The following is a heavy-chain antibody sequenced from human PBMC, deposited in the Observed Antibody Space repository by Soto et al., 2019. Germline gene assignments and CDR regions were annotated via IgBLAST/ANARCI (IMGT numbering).Heavy chain of an antibody. Sequence: QVQVVQSGAEVQKRGSSVKVSCKASGGTFSNDIITWVRQAPGQGLEWMGRIIPLLDIANYAQKFQGRVTITADKSTSTAYMELNSLRSEDTAVYYCVRDSPIGSTYSGYDGIDYWGQGTLVTVSS. V-gene: IGHV1-69*08. CDR2: IIPLLDIA. CDR3: VRDSPIGSTYSGYDGIDY. CDR1: GGTFSNDI. D-gene: IGHD5-12*01. J-gene: IGHJ4*02.